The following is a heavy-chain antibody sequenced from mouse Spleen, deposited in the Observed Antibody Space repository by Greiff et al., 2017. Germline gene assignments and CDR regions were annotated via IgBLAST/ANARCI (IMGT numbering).Heavy chain of an antibody. Sequence: QVQLKETGPGLVAPSQSLSITCTVSGFSLTSYGVHWVRQPPGKGLEWLVVIWSDGSTNYNSALKSRLSISKDNSKSQVFLKMNSLQTDDTAMYYCARHVGGYYGKGQFAYWGQGTLVTVSA. CDR1: GFSLTSYG. J-gene: IGHJ3*01. CDR3: ARHVGGYYGKGQFAY. V-gene: IGHV2-6-1*01. D-gene: IGHD1-1*01. CDR2: IWSDGST.